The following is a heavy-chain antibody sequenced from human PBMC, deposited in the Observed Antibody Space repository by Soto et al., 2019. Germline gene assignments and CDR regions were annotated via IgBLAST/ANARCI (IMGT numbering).Heavy chain of an antibody. CDR1: GGSISSSSYY. D-gene: IGHD3-3*01. CDR2: IYYSGST. J-gene: IGHJ4*02. Sequence: QLQLQESGPGLVKPSETLSLTCTVSGGSISSSSYYWGWIRQPPGKGLEWIGSIYYSGSTYYNPSLTRRVTIAVDTSKNRFSLKLSSVTAADTAVYYCARPFRGYYGPYVDYWGQGTLVTVSS. CDR3: ARPFRGYYGPYVDY. V-gene: IGHV4-39*01.